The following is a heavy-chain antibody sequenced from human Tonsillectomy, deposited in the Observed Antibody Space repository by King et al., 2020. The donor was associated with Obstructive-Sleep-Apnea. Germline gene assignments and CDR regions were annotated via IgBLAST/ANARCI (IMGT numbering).Heavy chain of an antibody. D-gene: IGHD6-13*01. CDR1: GFTFDDSA. Sequence: VQLVESGGGLVQPGRSLRLSCAASGFTFDDSAMHWVRQAPGKGLEWVSCISWNSGSIGYADSVKGRFTISRDNAKNSLYLQMNSLRAEDTALYYCAKGGYSSSWHWGRGTLVTVSS. J-gene: IGHJ4*02. CDR3: AKGGYSSSWH. CDR2: ISWNSGSI. V-gene: IGHV3-9*01.